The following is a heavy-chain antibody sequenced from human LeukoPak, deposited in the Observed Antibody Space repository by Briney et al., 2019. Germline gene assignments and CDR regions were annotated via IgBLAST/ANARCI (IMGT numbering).Heavy chain of an antibody. D-gene: IGHD1-26*01. CDR1: GFTFSSYG. Sequence: AGSLRLSCAASGFTFSSYGMSWVRQPPGKGLEWVAIIKQVGSNKYYLDSVKGRFTISRDNAKNPLHLQMNSLSAEDTDVYYCSRGYSSSSGWVDYWGQGTLVTVSS. J-gene: IGHJ4*02. V-gene: IGHV3-7*01. CDR3: SRGYSSSSGWVDY. CDR2: IKQVGSNK.